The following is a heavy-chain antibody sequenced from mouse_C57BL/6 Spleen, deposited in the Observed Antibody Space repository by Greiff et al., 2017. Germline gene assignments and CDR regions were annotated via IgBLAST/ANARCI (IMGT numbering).Heavy chain of an antibody. J-gene: IGHJ4*01. D-gene: IGHD2-4*01. CDR1: GFSLSTSGMG. Sequence: QVTLKVSGPGILQSSQTLSLTCSFSGFSLSTSGMGVSWIRQPSGKGLEWLEHMYWDDDKRYKPSLKSRLTISKNTSRNQVFLKLTSVDTADTATNYCARREDYDYYAMDYWGQGTSVTVSS. V-gene: IGHV8-12*01. CDR2: MYWDDDK. CDR3: ARREDYDYYAMDY.